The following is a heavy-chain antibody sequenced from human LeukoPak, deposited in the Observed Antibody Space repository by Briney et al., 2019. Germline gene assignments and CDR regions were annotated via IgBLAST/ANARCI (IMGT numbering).Heavy chain of an antibody. CDR3: AKFYGGLNFDY. J-gene: IGHJ4*02. D-gene: IGHD4-23*01. V-gene: IGHV3-30*18. CDR2: ISYDGSNK. Sequence: GGSLRLSCAASGFTFSSYGMHWVRQAPGKGLEWVAVISYDGSNKYHADSVKGRFTISRDNSKNTLYLQMNSLRAEDTAVYYCAKFYGGLNFDYWGQGTLVTVSS. CDR1: GFTFSSYG.